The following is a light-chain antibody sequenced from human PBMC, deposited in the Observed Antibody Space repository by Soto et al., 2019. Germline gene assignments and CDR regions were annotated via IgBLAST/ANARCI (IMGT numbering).Light chain of an antibody. CDR2: GAS. Sequence: EIVLTQYPATLSVAPCGIATLSCRASQSVSSNVALYQQKPGQAPRLLIYGASTRATGIPARFSGSGSGTEFTLTISSLRSEDFTVDYCQQYNNWPAITFGQGTRLEIK. V-gene: IGKV3D-15*01. CDR1: QSVSSN. J-gene: IGKJ5*01. CDR3: QQYNNWPAIT.